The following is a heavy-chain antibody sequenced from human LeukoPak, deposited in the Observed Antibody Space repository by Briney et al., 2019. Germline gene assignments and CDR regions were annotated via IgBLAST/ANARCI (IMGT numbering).Heavy chain of an antibody. V-gene: IGHV4-59*01. D-gene: IGHD4-17*01. J-gene: IGHJ4*02. CDR1: GGSISSYY. CDR2: IYYSGST. Sequence: SETLSLTCTVSGGSISSYYWSWIRQPPGKGLEWIGYIYYSGSTNYNPSLKSRVTISVDTSKNQFSLKLSSVTAADTAVYYCARERGTTVTNYFDYWGQGTRVTVSS. CDR3: ARERGTTVTNYFDY.